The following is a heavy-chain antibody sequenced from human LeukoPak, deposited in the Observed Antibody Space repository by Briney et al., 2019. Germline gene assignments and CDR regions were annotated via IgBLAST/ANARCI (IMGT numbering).Heavy chain of an antibody. CDR2: IYYSGST. D-gene: IGHD2/OR15-2a*01. V-gene: IGHV4-59*01. CDR3: ARVISQSQDAFDI. CDR1: GGSISSYY. J-gene: IGHJ3*02. Sequence: PSETLSLTCTVSGGSISSYYWSWIRQPPGKGLEWIGYIYYSGSTNYNPSLKSRVTISVDTSKNQFSPKLSSVTAADTAVYYCARVISQSQDAFDIWGQGTMVTVSS.